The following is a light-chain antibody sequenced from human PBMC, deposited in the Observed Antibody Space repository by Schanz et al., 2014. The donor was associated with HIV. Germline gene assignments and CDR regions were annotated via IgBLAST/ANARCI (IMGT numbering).Light chain of an antibody. CDR1: QGIGSY. Sequence: AIRITQSPSSLSASTGDRVTITCRASQGIGSYLAWYQQKPGKAPKLLIYGASTLQSGVPSRFSGSGSGADFTLTISSLQPEDFATYYCQQANTLPTFGGGTKVEIK. V-gene: IGKV1-8*01. CDR3: QQANTLPT. CDR2: GAS. J-gene: IGKJ4*01.